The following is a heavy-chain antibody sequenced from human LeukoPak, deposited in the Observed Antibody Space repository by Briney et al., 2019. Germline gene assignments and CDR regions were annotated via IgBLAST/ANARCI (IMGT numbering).Heavy chain of an antibody. Sequence: GGSLRLSCAASGFTFGSYAMSWVRQAPGKGLEWVSAISGSGGSTYYADSVKGRFTISRDNSKNTLYLQMNSLRAEDTAVYYCAKVKQQLVWSLIDYWGQGTLVTVSS. V-gene: IGHV3-23*01. CDR1: GFTFGSYA. CDR3: AKVKQQLVWSLIDY. J-gene: IGHJ4*02. D-gene: IGHD6-13*01. CDR2: ISGSGGST.